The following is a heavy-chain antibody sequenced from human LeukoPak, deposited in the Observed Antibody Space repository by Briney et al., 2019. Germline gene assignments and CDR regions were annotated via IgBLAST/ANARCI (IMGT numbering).Heavy chain of an antibody. CDR3: ARQTKRSDSGGYYLSGDAFDI. CDR1: GGSISSYY. J-gene: IGHJ3*02. D-gene: IGHD3-22*01. Sequence: SETLSLTCTVSGGSISSYYWSWIRQPPGKGLEWIGYIYYSGSTNYNPSLKSRVTISVDTSKNQFSLKLSSVTAADTAVYYCARQTKRSDSGGYYLSGDAFDIWGQGTMVTVSS. V-gene: IGHV4-59*08. CDR2: IYYSGST.